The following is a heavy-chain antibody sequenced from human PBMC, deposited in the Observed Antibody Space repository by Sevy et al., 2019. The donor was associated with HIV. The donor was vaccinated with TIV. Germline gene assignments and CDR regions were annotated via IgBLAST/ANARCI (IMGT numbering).Heavy chain of an antibody. V-gene: IGHV1-58*01. Sequence: ASVKVSCKASGFTFTSSAVQWVRQARGQRLEWIGWIVVGSGNTNYAQTFQERVTITRDMSTSTAYMELSSLRSEDTAVYYCAADREYCSSTSCYVWSRALEFDPWGQGTLVTVSS. D-gene: IGHD2-2*01. CDR2: IVVGSGNT. CDR1: GFTFTSSA. J-gene: IGHJ5*02. CDR3: AADREYCSSTSCYVWSRALEFDP.